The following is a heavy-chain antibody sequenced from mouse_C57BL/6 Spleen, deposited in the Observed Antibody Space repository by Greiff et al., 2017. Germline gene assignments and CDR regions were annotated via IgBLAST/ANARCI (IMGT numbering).Heavy chain of an antibody. V-gene: IGHV5-12*01. CDR1: GFTFSDYY. CDR2: ISNGGVST. D-gene: IGHD1-1*01. Sequence: DVMLVESGGGLVQPGGSLKLSCAASGFTFSDYYMYWVRQTPEKRLEWVAYISNGGVSTYYPDTVKGRFTISRDNAKNTLYLQRGRMKSEDTAMYYWACCYYEEARDYWGQGTSVTVSA. J-gene: IGHJ4*01. CDR3: ACCYYEEARDY.